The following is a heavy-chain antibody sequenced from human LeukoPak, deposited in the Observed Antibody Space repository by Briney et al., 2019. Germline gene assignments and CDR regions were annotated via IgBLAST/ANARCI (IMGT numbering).Heavy chain of an antibody. CDR2: IYNSGST. D-gene: IGHD6-19*01. J-gene: IGHJ5*02. V-gene: IGHV4-4*07. CDR3: ARVRWLAQHNWFDP. CDR1: GGSISNYY. Sequence: SETLSLTCTVSGGSISNYYWSWIRQPAGKGLEWIGRIYNSGSTNYNPSLKSRVTISVDTSKNQFSLKLSSVTAADTAMYYCARVRWLAQHNWFDPWGQGTLVTVSS.